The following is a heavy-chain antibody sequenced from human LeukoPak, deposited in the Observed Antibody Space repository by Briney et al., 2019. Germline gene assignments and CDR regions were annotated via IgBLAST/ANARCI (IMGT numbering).Heavy chain of an antibody. CDR1: GFTFSSYG. V-gene: IGHV3-30*19. Sequence: GGSLRLSCAASGFTFSSYGMHWVRQAPGKGLEWVAVISYDGSNKYYADSVKGRFTISRDNSKNTLYLQMNSLRAEDTAVYYCARGRDILTGYSIFDYWGQGTLVTVSS. CDR3: ARGRDILTGYSIFDY. CDR2: ISYDGSNK. D-gene: IGHD3-9*01. J-gene: IGHJ4*02.